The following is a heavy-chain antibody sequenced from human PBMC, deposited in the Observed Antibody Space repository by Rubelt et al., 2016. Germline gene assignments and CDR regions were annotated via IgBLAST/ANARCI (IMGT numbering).Heavy chain of an antibody. CDR3: ARVSNSGSYSGAFDI. CDR2: INSDGSSI. Sequence: GLVWVSRINSDGSSISYEDSVKGRFTISRDNAKNSLYLQMNSLRAEDTAVYYCARVSNSGSYSGAFDIWGQGTMVTVSS. V-gene: IGHV3-74*01. J-gene: IGHJ3*02. D-gene: IGHD1-26*01.